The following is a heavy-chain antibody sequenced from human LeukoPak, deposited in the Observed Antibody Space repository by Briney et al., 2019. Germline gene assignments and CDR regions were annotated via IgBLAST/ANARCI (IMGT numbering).Heavy chain of an antibody. CDR3: ARDRVSLSY. V-gene: IGHV4-59*01. CDR1: GVSISSYY. J-gene: IGHJ4*02. CDR2: IYYSGST. D-gene: IGHD3-10*01. Sequence: SETLSLTCTVSGVSISSYYWSWIRQPPGKGLEWIGYIYYSGSTNYNPSLKSRVTISVDTSKNQFSLKLSSMTAADTAVYYCARDRVSLSYWGQGTLVTVSS.